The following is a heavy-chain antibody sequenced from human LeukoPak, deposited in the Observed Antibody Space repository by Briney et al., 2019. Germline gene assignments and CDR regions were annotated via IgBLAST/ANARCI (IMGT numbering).Heavy chain of an antibody. D-gene: IGHD6-19*01. CDR3: ARRLVDSRARQVGDH. CDR2: INDSGSM. CDR1: GGSFSGYY. V-gene: IGHV4-34*01. Sequence: SETLSLTCAVYGGSFSGYYWSWIRRPPGKGLEWIGEINDSGSMNCNPSLKSRVTLSVDTSKNQFSLRLSSVTAADTAVYYCARRLVDSRARQVGDHWGQGTLVTVSS. J-gene: IGHJ4*02.